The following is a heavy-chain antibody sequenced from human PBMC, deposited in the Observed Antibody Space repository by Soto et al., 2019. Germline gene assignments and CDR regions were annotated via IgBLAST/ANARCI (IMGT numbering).Heavy chain of an antibody. D-gene: IGHD2-15*01. J-gene: IGHJ6*02. V-gene: IGHV3-23*01. CDR1: GFNFSSYA. Sequence: GAALRVSCAAYGFNFSSYAMGRVRQAPGKALERVSAISGSGGSTYYADAVKGRFTISRDNSKNSLYLQMNSLRAEDTAVYYCAKGVVVAAKDYYYYGMDVWGQGTTVTVSS. CDR2: ISGSGGST. CDR3: AKGVVVAAKDYYYYGMDV.